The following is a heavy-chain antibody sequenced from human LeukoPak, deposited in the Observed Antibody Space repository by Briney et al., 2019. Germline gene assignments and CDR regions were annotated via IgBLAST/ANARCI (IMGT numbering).Heavy chain of an antibody. J-gene: IGHJ6*04. D-gene: IGHD2-15*01. Sequence: SETLSLTCSVSGGSISSTNYYWGWIRQPPGKGLEWIGNIDYSGRTSYNPSLKSRVTISADTSKNQFSLKLSSVTAADTAVYYCANIGYCSGGSCYRYGMDVWGKGTTVTVSS. V-gene: IGHV4-39*01. CDR2: IDYSGRT. CDR1: GGSISSTNYY. CDR3: ANIGYCSGGSCYRYGMDV.